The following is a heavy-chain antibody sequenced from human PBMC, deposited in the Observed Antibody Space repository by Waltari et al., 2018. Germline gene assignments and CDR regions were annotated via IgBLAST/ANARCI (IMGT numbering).Heavy chain of an antibody. CDR3: ARTAGGRKNYYGMDV. CDR1: GYTFTSYA. V-gene: IGHV1-3*01. J-gene: IGHJ6*02. Sequence: QVQLVQSGAEVKKPGASVKVSCKASGYTFTSYAMHWVRQAPGQRLEWIGWINACNGNTKYSQEVQGRVTITADKSTSTAYMELSSLRSEDTAVYYCARTAGGRKNYYGMDVWGQGTTVTVSS. CDR2: INACNGNT. D-gene: IGHD2-21*02.